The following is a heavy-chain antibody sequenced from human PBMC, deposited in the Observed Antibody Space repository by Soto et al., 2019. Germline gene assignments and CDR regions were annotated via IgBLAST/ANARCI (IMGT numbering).Heavy chain of an antibody. CDR3: GRHSRVTLTRSFDH. CDR1: GYSFTNYW. D-gene: IGHD2-21*02. Sequence: GESLKISCKGSGYSFTNYWIGWVRQMPGKGLEWMGIIYPGASEATYSPSFQGQVTISLDKSINTAYLQWSSLKASDTAMYYCGRHSRVTLTRSFDHWGQGTLVTVSS. CDR2: IYPGASEA. J-gene: IGHJ4*02. V-gene: IGHV5-51*01.